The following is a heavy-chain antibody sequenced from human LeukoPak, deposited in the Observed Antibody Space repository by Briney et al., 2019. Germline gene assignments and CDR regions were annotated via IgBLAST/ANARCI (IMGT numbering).Heavy chain of an antibody. J-gene: IGHJ6*03. V-gene: IGHV4-34*01. CDR2: INHSGST. CDR1: GGSFSGYY. CDR3: AKAELYYMDV. Sequence: SETLSLTCAVYGGSFSGYYWSWIRQPPGKGLEWIGEINHSGSTNYNPSLKSRVTISVDTSKNQFSLKLSSVTAADTAVYYCAKAELYYMDVWGKGTTVTVSS. D-gene: IGHD5-24*01.